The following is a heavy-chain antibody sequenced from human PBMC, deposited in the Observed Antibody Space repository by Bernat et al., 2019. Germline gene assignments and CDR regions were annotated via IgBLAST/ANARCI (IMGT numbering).Heavy chain of an antibody. D-gene: IGHD4-17*01. J-gene: IGHJ4*02. CDR1: GFTFSNAW. CDR3: TTVRPDDYGDDY. V-gene: IGHV3-15*01. CDR2: IKSKTDGGTT. Sequence: EVQLVESGGGLVKPGGSLRLSCAASGFTFSNAWMSWVRQAPGKGREWGGRIKSKTDGGTTAYAAPVKGRFTISRDDSKNTLYLQMTSLKTEDTAVYYCTTVRPDDYGDDYWGQGTLVTVSS.